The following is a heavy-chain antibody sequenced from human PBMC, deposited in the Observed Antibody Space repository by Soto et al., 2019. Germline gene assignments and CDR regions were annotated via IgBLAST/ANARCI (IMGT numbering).Heavy chain of an antibody. V-gene: IGHV4-31*03. Sequence: PSETLSLTCTVSGGSISSGGYYWSWIRQHPGKGLEWIGYIYYSGSTYYNPSLKSRVTISVDTSKNQFSLKLSSVTAADTAVYYCARGDDFWSGYYDVANWFDPWGQGTLVTVSS. CDR3: ARGDDFWSGYYDVANWFDP. CDR2: IYYSGST. D-gene: IGHD3-3*01. J-gene: IGHJ5*02. CDR1: GGSISSGGYY.